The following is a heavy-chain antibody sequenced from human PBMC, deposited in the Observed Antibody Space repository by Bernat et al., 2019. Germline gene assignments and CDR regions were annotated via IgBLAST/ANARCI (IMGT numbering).Heavy chain of an antibody. V-gene: IGHV3-30*01. CDR2: ISYDGSNK. CDR1: GFTFSSYA. CDR3: ARSLPSDY. Sequence: VQMVASGGGLVQPGGSLRLSCVASGFTFSSYAMHWVRQAPGKGLEWVAVISYDGSNKYYADSVKGRFTISRDYSKNTLYLQMNSLRAEDTAVYYCARSLPSDYWGQGTLVTVSS. J-gene: IGHJ4*02.